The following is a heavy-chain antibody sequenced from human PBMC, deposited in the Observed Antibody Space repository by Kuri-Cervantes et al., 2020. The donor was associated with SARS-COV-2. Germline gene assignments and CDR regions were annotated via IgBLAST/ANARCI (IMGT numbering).Heavy chain of an antibody. CDR1: GGSISSGGYS. CDR3: ARGYSSSSDYGY. V-gene: IGHV4-30-2*01. J-gene: IGHJ4*02. CDR2: IYHSGST. Sequence: LRLSCAVSGGSISSGGYSWSWIRQPPGKGLEWIGYIYHSGSTYYNPSLKSRVTISVDRSKNQFSQKLSSVTAADTAVYYCARGYSSSSDYGYWGQGTLVTDSS. D-gene: IGHD6-6*01.